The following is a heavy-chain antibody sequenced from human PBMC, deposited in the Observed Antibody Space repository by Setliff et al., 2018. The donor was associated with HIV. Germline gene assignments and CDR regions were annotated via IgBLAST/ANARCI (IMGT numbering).Heavy chain of an antibody. CDR3: AKTTPQPHYYYYVDV. Sequence: ASVKVSCKASGYIFSTYGISWVRQAPGQGLEWMGWIGASNGNTHYAQKVQGRVTLTTDTSTNTAYMELRSLRSDDAAVYYCAKTTPQPHYYYYVDVWGKGTTVTVSS. CDR2: IGASNGNT. CDR1: GYIFSTYG. J-gene: IGHJ6*03. V-gene: IGHV1-18*01. D-gene: IGHD4-17*01.